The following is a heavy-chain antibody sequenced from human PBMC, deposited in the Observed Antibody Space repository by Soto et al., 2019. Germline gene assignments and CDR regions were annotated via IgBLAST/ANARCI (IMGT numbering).Heavy chain of an antibody. J-gene: IGHJ3*02. CDR2: INPNSGGT. CDR1: GYTFTGYY. V-gene: IGHV1-2*04. D-gene: IGHD2-15*01. CDR3: ARDPVSGGPSGPHAFDI. Sequence: ASVKVSCKASGYTFTGYYMHWVRQAPGQGLEWMGWINPNSGGTNYAQKFQGWVTMTRDTSISTAYMELSRLRSDDTAVYYCARDPVSGGPSGPHAFDIWGQGTMVTVSS.